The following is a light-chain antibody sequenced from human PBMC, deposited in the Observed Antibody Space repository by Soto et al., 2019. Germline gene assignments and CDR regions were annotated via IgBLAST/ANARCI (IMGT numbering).Light chain of an antibody. V-gene: IGLV7-46*01. Sequence: QAVVTQAPSLTVSPGGTVTLTCGSSTGAVTSGHYPYWFQQKPGQSPRTLIYDTSHTHSWTAARFSGFLLGCKAALARSGARPEDEVEYYCLLSSSDVLVLGGGTKLTVL. CDR3: LLSSSDVLV. J-gene: IGLJ2*01. CDR1: TGAVTSGHY. CDR2: DTS.